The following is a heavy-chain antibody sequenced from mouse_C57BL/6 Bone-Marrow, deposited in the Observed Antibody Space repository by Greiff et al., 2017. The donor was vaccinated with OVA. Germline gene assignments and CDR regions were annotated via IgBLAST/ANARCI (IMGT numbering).Heavy chain of an antibody. V-gene: IGHV3-6*01. D-gene: IGHD1-1*01. CDR3: ASYYYGSSYCAMDY. J-gene: IGHJ4*01. CDR1: GYSITSGYY. CDR2: ISYDGSN. Sequence: EVQLQESGPGLVKPSQSLSLTCSVTGYSITSGYYWNWIRQFPGNKLEWMGYISYDGSNNYNPSLKNRISITRDTSKNQFLLKLNSVTTEDTATYYCASYYYGSSYCAMDYWGQGTSVTVSS.